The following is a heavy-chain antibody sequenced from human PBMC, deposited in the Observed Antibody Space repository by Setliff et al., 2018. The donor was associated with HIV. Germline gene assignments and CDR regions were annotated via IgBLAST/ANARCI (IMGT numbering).Heavy chain of an antibody. CDR3: ARGRDYTGSWFRPFYLDF. V-gene: IGHV4-34*01. CDR1: GGSFSAYH. Sequence: SETLSLTCAVYGGSFSAYHWSWIRQTPGKGLEWLGEINHSGSTAYNLALERRVSMSIGTSKNQFSLKLTSVTAADTAIYYCARGRDYTGSWFRPFYLDFWGHGNLVTVSS. CDR2: INHSGST. D-gene: IGHD3-3*01. J-gene: IGHJ4*01.